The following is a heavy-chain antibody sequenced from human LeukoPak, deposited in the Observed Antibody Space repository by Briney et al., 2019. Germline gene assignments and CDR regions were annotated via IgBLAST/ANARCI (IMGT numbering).Heavy chain of an antibody. Sequence: SVKVSCKASGGTFSSYAISWVRQAPGQGLEWMGGIIPIFGTTNYAQKFQGRVTITTDESTSTAYMELSSLRSEDTAVYYCAREVVVVPAAIRYWYFDLWGRGTLVTVSS. J-gene: IGHJ2*01. D-gene: IGHD2-2*02. CDR1: GGTFSSYA. CDR2: IIPIFGTT. V-gene: IGHV1-69*05. CDR3: AREVVVVPAAIRYWYFDL.